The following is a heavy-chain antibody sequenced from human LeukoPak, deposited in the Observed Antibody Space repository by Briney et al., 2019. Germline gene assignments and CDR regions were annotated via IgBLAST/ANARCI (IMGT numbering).Heavy chain of an antibody. J-gene: IGHJ4*02. Sequence: ASVKVSCKASGYTFSHYGISWVRQAPGQGLEWMGWIIGYHGDTDYAQKFQGRVFLTTDTSTRTVYMELRSLRSDDTAVYFCAREGSSSTKVARGWADYWGQGTLLTVSS. CDR2: IIGYHGDT. V-gene: IGHV1-18*01. CDR1: GYTFSHYG. CDR3: AREGSSSTKVARGWADY. D-gene: IGHD2-2*01.